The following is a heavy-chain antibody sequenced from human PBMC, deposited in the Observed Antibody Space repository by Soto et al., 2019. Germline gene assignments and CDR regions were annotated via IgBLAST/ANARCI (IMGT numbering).Heavy chain of an antibody. CDR3: ARARRFGESRYYYYYGMDV. D-gene: IGHD3-10*01. CDR1: GFTFSSYW. J-gene: IGHJ6*02. Sequence: GGSLRLSCAASGFTFSSYWMSWVRQAPGKGLEWVANIKQDGSEKYYVDSVKGRFTISRDNAKNSLYLQMNSLRAEDTVVYYCARARRFGESRYYYYYGMDVWGQGTTVTVSS. V-gene: IGHV3-7*01. CDR2: IKQDGSEK.